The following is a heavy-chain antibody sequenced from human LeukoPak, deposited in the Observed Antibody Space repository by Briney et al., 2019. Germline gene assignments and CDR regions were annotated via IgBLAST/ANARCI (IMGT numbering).Heavy chain of an antibody. D-gene: IGHD3-9*01. V-gene: IGHV4-34*01. CDR2: INHSGST. CDR1: GGSLSGYY. Sequence: SETLSLTCAVYGGSLSGYYWSWIRQPPGKGLEWIGEINHSGSTNYNPSPKSRVTISVDTSKNQFSLKLSSVTAADTAVYYCARVTYILTGYYMGYFDYWGQGTLVTVSS. CDR3: ARVTYILTGYYMGYFDY. J-gene: IGHJ4*02.